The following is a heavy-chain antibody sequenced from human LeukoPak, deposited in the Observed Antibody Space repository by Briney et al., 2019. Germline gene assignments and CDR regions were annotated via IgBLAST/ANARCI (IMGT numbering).Heavy chain of an antibody. V-gene: IGHV3-30*04. J-gene: IGHJ4*02. CDR3: ARDPGGIAAIPPYYFDY. CDR1: GFTFSSYA. CDR2: ISYDGSNK. Sequence: GGSLRLSCATSGFTFSSYAMHWVRQAPGKGLEWVAVISYDGSNKYYADSVKGRFTISRDNSKNTLYLQMNSLRAEDTAVYYCARDPGGIAAIPPYYFDYWGQGTLVTVSS. D-gene: IGHD6-13*01.